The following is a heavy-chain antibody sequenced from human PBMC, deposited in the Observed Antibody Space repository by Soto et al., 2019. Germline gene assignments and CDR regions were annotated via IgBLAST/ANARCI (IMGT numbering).Heavy chain of an antibody. D-gene: IGHD3-10*02. CDR2: IIPIFGTA. CDR3: ARDILFGGKPNWFDP. J-gene: IGHJ5*02. Sequence: SVKVSCKASGGTFSSYAISWVRRAPGQGLEWMGGIIPIFGTANYAQKFQGRVTITADESTSTAYMELSSLRSEDTAVYYCARDILFGGKPNWFDPWGQGTLVTVSS. CDR1: GGTFSSYA. V-gene: IGHV1-69*13.